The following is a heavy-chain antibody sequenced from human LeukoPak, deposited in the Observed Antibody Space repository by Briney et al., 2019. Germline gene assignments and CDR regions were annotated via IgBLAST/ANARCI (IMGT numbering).Heavy chain of an antibody. V-gene: IGHV6-1*01. Sequence: SQTLSLTCAISGDGGSSNSVAWNWIRQSPSRGLEWLGRTYYGSKWDNDYAVSVKSRMTINPATSKNQFSLHLNSVTPEDTAVYYCARCRVFDYWGQETLLTVSS. CDR1: GDGGSSNSVA. CDR3: ARCRVFDY. CDR2: TYYGSKWDN. J-gene: IGHJ4*02.